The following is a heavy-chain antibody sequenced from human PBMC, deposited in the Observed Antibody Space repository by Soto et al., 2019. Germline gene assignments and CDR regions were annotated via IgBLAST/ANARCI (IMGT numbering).Heavy chain of an antibody. CDR2: IYYSGST. CDR1: GGSISSYY. D-gene: IGHD3-3*01. CDR3: ARQWDYDFCLDV. Sequence: PSETLSLTCAVSGGSISSYYWSWIRQPPGKGLGWIGYIYYSGSTNYNPSLKSRVTISVDTSKNQFSLKLSSVTAADTAVYSCARQWDYDFCLDVWGKGTTVTVSS. J-gene: IGHJ6*04. V-gene: IGHV4-59*08.